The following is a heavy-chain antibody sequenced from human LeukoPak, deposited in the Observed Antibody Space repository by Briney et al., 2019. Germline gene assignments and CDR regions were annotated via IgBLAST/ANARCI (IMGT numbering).Heavy chain of an antibody. Sequence: GGSLRLSCAASGFTFSSYWMHWVRQVPGKGLVWVSRINPGGSSTAYADSVKGRFAISRDNAKNTLYLQMDSLRAEDTAIYYCARSNQADDYWGQGTLVTVSS. CDR1: GFTFSSYW. CDR3: ARSNQADDY. J-gene: IGHJ4*02. CDR2: INPGGSST. D-gene: IGHD1-14*01. V-gene: IGHV3-74*01.